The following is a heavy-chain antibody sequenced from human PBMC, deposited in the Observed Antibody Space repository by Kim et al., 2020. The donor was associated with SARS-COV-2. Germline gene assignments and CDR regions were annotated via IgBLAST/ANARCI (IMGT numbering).Heavy chain of an antibody. V-gene: IGHV3-21*01. CDR2: ISSSDYI. D-gene: IGHD2-15*01. J-gene: IGHJ4*02. CDR1: GFTFSTNN. Sequence: GGSLRLSSAASGFTFSTNNINWVRQAPGKGLEWVSSISSSDYIYYADSVKGRFTVSRDNAKNSLYLQMNSLRAEDTAVYYCARARWTPNYYFDYWGQGTLVTVSS. CDR3: ARARWTPNYYFDY.